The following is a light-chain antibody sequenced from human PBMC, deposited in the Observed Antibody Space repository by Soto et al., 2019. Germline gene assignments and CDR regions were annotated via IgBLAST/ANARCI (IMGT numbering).Light chain of an antibody. CDR3: CSDAGTSSYL. CDR1: NSDLGSFNF. J-gene: IGLJ1*01. CDR2: EVA. V-gene: IGLV2-23*02. Sequence: LTQPASVSGAPGQSITISCTRTNSDLGSFNFVSWYQQHPGKAPKVMIYEVAKRPSGISDRFSGSKSGNTASLTISGLQVEDEADYYCCSDAGTSSYLFGTGTKVTVL.